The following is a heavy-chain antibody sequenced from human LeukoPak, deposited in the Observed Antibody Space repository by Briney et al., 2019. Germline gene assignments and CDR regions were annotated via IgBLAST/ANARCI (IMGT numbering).Heavy chain of an antibody. V-gene: IGHV4-34*01. D-gene: IGHD5-18*01. CDR3: ARDRTARFDY. Sequence: PSETLSLTCAVYGGSFSGYYWSWIRQPPGKGLEWIGEINHSGSTNYNPSLKSRVTISVDTSKNQFSLKLSSVTAADTAVYYCARDRTARFDYWGQGTLLTVSS. J-gene: IGHJ4*02. CDR2: INHSGST. CDR1: GGSFSGYY.